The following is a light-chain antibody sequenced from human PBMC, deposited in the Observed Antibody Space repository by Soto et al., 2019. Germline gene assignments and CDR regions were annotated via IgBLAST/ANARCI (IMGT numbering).Light chain of an antibody. CDR2: DAS. J-gene: IGKJ4*01. CDR1: QDIRNY. Sequence: DLRMTQSPSSLSASVGDRVTITCQASQDIRNYLNWYQQTPGKAPKLLIYDASHLETGVQSRFSGSGSRTDFTITISSLQPEDIATYYCQHYDHLPLTFGGGTKVEIK. CDR3: QHYDHLPLT. V-gene: IGKV1-33*01.